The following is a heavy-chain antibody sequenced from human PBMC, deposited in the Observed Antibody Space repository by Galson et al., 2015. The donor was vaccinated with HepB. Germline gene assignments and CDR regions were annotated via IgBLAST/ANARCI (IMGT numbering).Heavy chain of an antibody. CDR3: AKDSIPFLGSSWGGHWFDP. V-gene: IGHV3-30*18. CDR2: ISYDGSRK. D-gene: IGHD6-13*01. CDR1: GFTFSSYG. Sequence: SLRLSCAASGFTFSSYGMNWARQAPGKGLEWVATISYDGSRKYYGDPVKGRFTISRDNSKNTLYLQMNSLRAEDTAVYYCAKDSIPFLGSSWGGHWFDPWGQGTLVTVSS. J-gene: IGHJ5*02.